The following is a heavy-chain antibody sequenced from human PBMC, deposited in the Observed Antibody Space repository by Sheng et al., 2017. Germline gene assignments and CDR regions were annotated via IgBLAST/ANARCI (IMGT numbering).Heavy chain of an antibody. V-gene: IGHV5-51*06. CDR1: GYSFISYW. CDR2: IFPGDSDT. CDR3: ARPMGFIAVGRGLDFDY. J-gene: IGHJ4*02. Sequence: EVQLVQSGTEVKKSGDSLKISCKASGYSFISYWVAWVRQMPGEGLEWMGVIFPGDSDTRYSPSFQGQVTISVDRSISTAYLQWSSLKASDTAMYYCARPMGFIAVGRGLDFDYWGQGTLVT. D-gene: IGHD6-19*01.